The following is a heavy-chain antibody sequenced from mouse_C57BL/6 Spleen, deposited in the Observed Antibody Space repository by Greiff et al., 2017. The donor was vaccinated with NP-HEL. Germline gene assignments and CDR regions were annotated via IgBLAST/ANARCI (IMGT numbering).Heavy chain of an antibody. CDR2: IYPRSGNT. Sequence: VQLKESGAELARPGASVKLSCKASGYTFTSYGISWVKQRTGQGLEWIGEIYPRSGNTYYNEKFKGKATLTADKSSSTAYMELRSLTSEDSAVYFCARSGTVVASFDYWGQGTTLTVSS. J-gene: IGHJ2*01. D-gene: IGHD1-1*01. CDR1: GYTFTSYG. V-gene: IGHV1-81*01. CDR3: ARSGTVVASFDY.